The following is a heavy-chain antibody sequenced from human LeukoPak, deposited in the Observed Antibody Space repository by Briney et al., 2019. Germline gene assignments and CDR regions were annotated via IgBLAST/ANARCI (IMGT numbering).Heavy chain of an antibody. CDR3: ARAAYFYDTSVYSTGLDY. CDR1: GFTFSSYW. D-gene: IGHD3-22*01. CDR2: IKQDGSEI. V-gene: IGHV3-7*02. J-gene: IGHJ4*02. Sequence: PGGSLRLSCAASGFTFSSYWMTWVRQAPGKGLEWVANIKQDGSEINYVDSVRGRFTISRDNAKNSVYLQMNSLRAEDTAVYYCARAAYFYDTSVYSTGLDYWGQGTLVTVSS.